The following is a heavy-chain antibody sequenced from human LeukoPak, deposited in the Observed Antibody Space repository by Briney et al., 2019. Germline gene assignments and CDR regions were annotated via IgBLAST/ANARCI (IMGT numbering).Heavy chain of an antibody. CDR3: ARVLYSGYYDY. V-gene: IGHV3-53*01. D-gene: IGHD3-22*01. CDR1: GFTVSSNY. J-gene: IGHJ4*02. CDR2: IYSGGST. Sequence: GGSMRLACAASGFTVSSNYMSWVRQAPGKGLEWVSVIYSGGSTYYADSVKGRFTISRDNSKNTLYLQMNSLRAEDTAVYYCARVLYSGYYDYWGQGTLVTVSS.